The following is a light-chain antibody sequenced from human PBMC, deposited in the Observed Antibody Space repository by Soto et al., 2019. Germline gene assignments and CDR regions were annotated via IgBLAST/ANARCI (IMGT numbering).Light chain of an antibody. J-gene: IGKJ1*01. CDR3: QGQNTGT. V-gene: IGKV1-27*01. Sequence: DIQMTQSPSSLSASVGDRVTITCRASQGISNYLAWYQQKPGKVPKLLIYSASTLQSGFPSRSSGSGSDTALTLTISCLPPKDVATYFFQGQNTGTFGQVTKVDSK. CDR2: SAS. CDR1: QGISNY.